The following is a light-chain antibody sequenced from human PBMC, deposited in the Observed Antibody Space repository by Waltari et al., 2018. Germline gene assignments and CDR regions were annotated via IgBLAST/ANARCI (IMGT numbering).Light chain of an antibody. J-gene: IGKJ1*01. CDR1: QSISRY. CDR3: QNHERLPAV. CDR2: ASS. Sequence: IVLTQSPGTLSLSPGERATLSCRASQSISRYLAWYQQKPGQAPRLLICASSSRATGIPDRCSGSGSGTDFSLTISRLEPEDFAVYFCQNHERLPAVFGQGTKVEIK. V-gene: IGKV3-20*01.